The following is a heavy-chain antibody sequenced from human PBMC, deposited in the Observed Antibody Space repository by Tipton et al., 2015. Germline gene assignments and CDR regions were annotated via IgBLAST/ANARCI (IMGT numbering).Heavy chain of an antibody. D-gene: IGHD3-10*01. CDR1: SDSINKYY. CDR3: ARYYSTSGSYRFDS. V-gene: IGHV4-59*01. Sequence: TLSLTCTVSSDSINKYYWSWIRQPPGKELEWIGYIQYSGGTNYNPSLKSRVTMSVDRSKNQFSVRLTSVTAADTALYYCARYYSTSGSYRFDSWGQGALVTVSS. J-gene: IGHJ4*02. CDR2: IQYSGGT.